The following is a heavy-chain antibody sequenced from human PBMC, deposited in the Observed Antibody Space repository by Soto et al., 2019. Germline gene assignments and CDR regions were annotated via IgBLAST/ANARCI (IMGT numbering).Heavy chain of an antibody. CDR3: ATGRDTIFGVVVPHFDY. CDR1: GYTLTELS. Sequence: ASVKVSCKVSGYTLTELSMHWVRQAPGKGLEWMGGYDPEDGETIYAQKFRGRVTMTEDTSTDTVYMELSSLRSEDTAVYYCATGRDTIFGVVVPHFDYWGQGTLVTVSS. D-gene: IGHD3-3*01. V-gene: IGHV1-24*01. J-gene: IGHJ4*02. CDR2: YDPEDGET.